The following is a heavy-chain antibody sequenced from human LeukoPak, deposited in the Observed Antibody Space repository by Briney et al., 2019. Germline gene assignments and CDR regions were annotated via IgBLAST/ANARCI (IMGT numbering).Heavy chain of an antibody. CDR1: GYSFTTYW. J-gene: IGHJ4*02. Sequence: GESLKISCKGSGYSFTTYWIAWVRQMPGKGLEWMGIIYPGDSDTRYSPSFQGQVTISADKSISTAYLQWSSLKPSDTAIYYCARPLVGTGYSSSWYFNYWGQGTLVTVSS. V-gene: IGHV5-51*01. CDR3: ARPLVGTGYSSSWYFNY. CDR2: IYPGDSDT. D-gene: IGHD6-13*01.